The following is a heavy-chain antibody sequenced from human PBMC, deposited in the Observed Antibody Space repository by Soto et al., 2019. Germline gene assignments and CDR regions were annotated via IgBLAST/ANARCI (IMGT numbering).Heavy chain of an antibody. Sequence: SQTLSLTCAISGDSVSSDSAACNWIRQSPSRGLEWLGRTYYRSKWYIDYAVSVNGRITINPDTSKNYFSLQLNSVTPEDTAVYYCVRSRVFIAVSGMATYYYYYGMDVWGRGTAVTVSS. D-gene: IGHD6-19*01. CDR1: GDSVSSDSAA. CDR2: TYYRSKWYI. V-gene: IGHV6-1*01. J-gene: IGHJ6*02. CDR3: VRSRVFIAVSGMATYYYYYGMDV.